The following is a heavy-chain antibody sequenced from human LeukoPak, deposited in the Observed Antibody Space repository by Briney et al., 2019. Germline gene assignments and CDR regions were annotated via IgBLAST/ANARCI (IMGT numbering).Heavy chain of an antibody. CDR2: INPNSGGT. Sequence: GASVKVSCMASGYTFTGYYMHWVRQAPGQGLEWMGWINPNSGGTNYAQKFQGRVTMTRDTSISTAYMELSKRRSDDTAVYYCARGARGTNDQFAYWGQGTLVTVSS. CDR1: GYTFTGYY. V-gene: IGHV1-2*02. CDR3: ARGARGTNDQFAY. J-gene: IGHJ4*02. D-gene: IGHD1-1*01.